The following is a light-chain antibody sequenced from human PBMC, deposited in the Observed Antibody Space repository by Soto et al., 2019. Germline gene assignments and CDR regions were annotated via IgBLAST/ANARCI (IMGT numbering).Light chain of an antibody. CDR2: DVI. J-gene: IGLJ3*02. V-gene: IGLV2-14*01. Sequence: QSVLTQPASVSGSPGQSITISCTGTSSDVGAYNYVSWYQQHPGKVPKLIIYDVINRPSGVSSRFSGSKSVNTASLTISGLQAEDEADYYCTSYTSSGTPVFGGGTKLTVL. CDR1: SSDVGAYNY. CDR3: TSYTSSGTPV.